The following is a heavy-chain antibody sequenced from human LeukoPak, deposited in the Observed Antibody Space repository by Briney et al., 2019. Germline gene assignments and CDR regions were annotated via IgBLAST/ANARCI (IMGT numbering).Heavy chain of an antibody. CDR1: GFPFTRNA. CDR2: TSPDGSEQ. CDR3: FTGSEFYYDS. V-gene: IGHV3-30*01. D-gene: IGHD1-14*01. Sequence: PGGSLRLSCVASGFPFTRNAMHWVRQAPGKGLEWVAVTSPDGSEQYYADSVKGRFTISRDNSKNTVFVQMNSLTTEDTALYSCFTGSEFYYDSWGQGTLVTVSS. J-gene: IGHJ4*02.